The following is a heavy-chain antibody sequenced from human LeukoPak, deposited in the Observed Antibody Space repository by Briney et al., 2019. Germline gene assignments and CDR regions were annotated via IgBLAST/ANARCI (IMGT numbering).Heavy chain of an antibody. V-gene: IGHV1-69*02. J-gene: IGHJ6*02. CDR2: IIPILGIA. CDR1: GYTFTGYY. D-gene: IGHD4-11*01. CDR3: AGNSEIYYYYGMDV. Sequence: SVKVSCKASGYTFTGYYMHWVRQAPGQGLEWMGRIIPILGIANYAQKFQGRVTITADKSTSTAYMELSSLRSEDTAVYYCAGNSEIYYYYGMDVWGQGTTVTVSS.